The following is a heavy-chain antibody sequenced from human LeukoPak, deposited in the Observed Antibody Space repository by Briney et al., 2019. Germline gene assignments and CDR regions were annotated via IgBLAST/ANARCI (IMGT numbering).Heavy chain of an antibody. V-gene: IGHV3-9*01. D-gene: IGHD6-13*01. CDR2: ISWNSGSI. CDR3: AKDIGSSSWSPLDY. CDR1: GFTFDDYA. J-gene: IGHJ4*02. Sequence: GGSLRLSCAASGFTFDDYAMHWVRQAPGKGLEWVSGISWNSGSIGYADSVKGRFTISRDNAKNSLYLQMNSLRAEDTALYYCAKDIGSSSWSPLDYWGQGTLVTVSS.